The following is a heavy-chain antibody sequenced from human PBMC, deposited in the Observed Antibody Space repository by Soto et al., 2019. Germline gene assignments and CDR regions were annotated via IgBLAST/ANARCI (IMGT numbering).Heavy chain of an antibody. CDR2: ISAYNGNT. J-gene: IGHJ5*02. D-gene: IGHD3-16*02. V-gene: IGHV1-18*01. Sequence: QVQLVQSGAEVKKPGASVKVSCKASGYTFTSYGINWVRQAPGQGLEWMGWISAYNGNTNYAQKLQGRVTMTTDTSTSTAYMELRSLRSDDTAVYYCARGPSAYYDYVWGSYRYDNWLDPWGQGTLVTVSS. CDR1: GYTFTSYG. CDR3: ARGPSAYYDYVWGSYRYDNWLDP.